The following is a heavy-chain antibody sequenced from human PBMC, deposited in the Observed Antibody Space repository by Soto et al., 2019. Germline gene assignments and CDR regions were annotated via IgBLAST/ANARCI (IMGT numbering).Heavy chain of an antibody. Sequence: QVQLQESGPGLVKPSETLSLTCTASGGSISSYYWSWIRQPPGKGLEWIGYIYYSGSTNYNPSLKRRVTISVDTSKNQFSLKLSSVTAADTAVYYCARRWGNYFDYWGQGTLVTVSS. CDR2: IYYSGST. V-gene: IGHV4-59*01. CDR1: GGSISSYY. J-gene: IGHJ4*02. D-gene: IGHD7-27*01. CDR3: ARRWGNYFDY.